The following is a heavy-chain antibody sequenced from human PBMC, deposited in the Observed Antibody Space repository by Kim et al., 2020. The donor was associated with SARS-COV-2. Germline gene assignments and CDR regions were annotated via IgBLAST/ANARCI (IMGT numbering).Heavy chain of an antibody. D-gene: IGHD3-22*01. J-gene: IGHJ4*02. CDR3: ARAAYYDSSGYYEFDY. Sequence: GGSLRLSCAASGFTFSSYAMHWVRQAPGKGLEWVAVISYDGSNKYYADSVKGRFTISRDNSKNTLYLQMNSLRAEYTAVYYCARAAYYDSSGYYEFDYWGQGTLVTVSS. V-gene: IGHV3-30-3*01. CDR1: GFTFSSYA. CDR2: ISYDGSNK.